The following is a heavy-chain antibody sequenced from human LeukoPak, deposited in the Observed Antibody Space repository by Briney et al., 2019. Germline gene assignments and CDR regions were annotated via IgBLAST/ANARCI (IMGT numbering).Heavy chain of an antibody. D-gene: IGHD6-6*01. CDR1: GYTLTELS. CDR3: ATSEYSSSFHYMDV. J-gene: IGHJ6*03. V-gene: IGHV1-24*01. Sequence: ASVKVSCKVSGYTLTELSMHWVRQAPGKGLEWMGGFDPEDGETIYAQKFQGRVTMTEDTSTDTAYMELSSLRSEDTAVYYCATSEYSSSFHYMDVWGKETTVTVSS. CDR2: FDPEDGET.